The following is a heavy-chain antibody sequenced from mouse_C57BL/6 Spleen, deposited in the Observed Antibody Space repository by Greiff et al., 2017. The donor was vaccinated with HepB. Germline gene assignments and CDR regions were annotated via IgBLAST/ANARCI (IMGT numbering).Heavy chain of an antibody. J-gene: IGHJ4*01. D-gene: IGHD2-3*01. V-gene: IGHV5-4*01. CDR1: GFTFSSYA. CDR2: ISDGGSYT. Sequence: EVQRVESGGGLVKPGGSLKLSCAASGFTFSSYAMSWVRQTPEKRLEWVATISDGGSYTYYPDNVKGRFTISRDNAKNNLYLQMSHLKSEDAAMYYCARDFDGGDYYAMDYWGQGTSVTVSS. CDR3: ARDFDGGDYYAMDY.